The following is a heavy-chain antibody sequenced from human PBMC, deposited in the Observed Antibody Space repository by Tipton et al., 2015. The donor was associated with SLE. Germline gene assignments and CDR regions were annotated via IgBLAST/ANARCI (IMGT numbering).Heavy chain of an antibody. Sequence: TLSLTCSVSGGSISGSYWSWIRQPPRKGLEWIGYIYYSGSTNYNPSLMSRVTISVDTSKNQFSLKLSSVTAADTAVYYCASPGSSAPGPYFQHWGQGTLVTVSS. V-gene: IGHV4-59*12. D-gene: IGHD6-25*01. CDR2: IYYSGST. CDR1: GGSISGSY. CDR3: ASPGSSAPGPYFQH. J-gene: IGHJ1*01.